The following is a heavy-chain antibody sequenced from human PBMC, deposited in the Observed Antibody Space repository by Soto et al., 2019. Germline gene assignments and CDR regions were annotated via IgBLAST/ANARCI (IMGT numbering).Heavy chain of an antibody. V-gene: IGHV3-74*01. D-gene: IGHD3-10*01. Sequence: EVQLVESGGGIVQPGGSPRLSCAASGFTFSSYWMHWVRQAPGKGLVWVSRINSDGSRTSYADSAKGRFTISRDNAKNTQDVQMTSRGAEDTAVYDCARRDGDYSAGNGSLGRHWGQGTLVTFSS. CDR3: ARRDGDYSAGNGSLGRH. J-gene: IGHJ4*02. CDR2: INSDGSRT. CDR1: GFTFSSYW.